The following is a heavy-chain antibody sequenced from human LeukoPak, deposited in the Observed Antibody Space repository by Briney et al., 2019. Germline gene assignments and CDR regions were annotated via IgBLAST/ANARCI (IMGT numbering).Heavy chain of an antibody. Sequence: GGSLRLSCAASGLTFSSYAMSWVRQAPGKGLEWVSGISGSGGSTYYVDSVKGRFTISRDNSRSTLYLQMNSLRAEDTAVYYCAKGRYSSNWYYFDYWGQGTLVTVSP. J-gene: IGHJ4*02. D-gene: IGHD6-13*01. CDR2: ISGSGGST. CDR3: AKGRYSSNWYYFDY. V-gene: IGHV3-23*01. CDR1: GLTFSSYA.